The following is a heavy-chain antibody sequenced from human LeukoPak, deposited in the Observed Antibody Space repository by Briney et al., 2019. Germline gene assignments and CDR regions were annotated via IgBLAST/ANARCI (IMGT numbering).Heavy chain of an antibody. CDR1: RFTFSTYG. CDR3: ARKSASGNYPLDY. D-gene: IGHD3-10*01. CDR2: ISSNGGST. Sequence: GGSLRLSCGASRFTFSTYGMHWVRQAPGKGLEYVSGISSNGGSTYYGNSVKGRFTISRDNSKNMVYLQMGSLRAEDTALYYCARKSASGNYPLDYWGQGTLVAVSS. V-gene: IGHV3-64*01. J-gene: IGHJ4*02.